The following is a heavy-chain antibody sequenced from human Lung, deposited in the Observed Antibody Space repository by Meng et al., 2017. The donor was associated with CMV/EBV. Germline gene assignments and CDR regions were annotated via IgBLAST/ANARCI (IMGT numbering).Heavy chain of an antibody. CDR1: GFTFSNNW. CDR2: IKKDGSEE. J-gene: IGHJ4*02. D-gene: IGHD3-10*01. CDR3: ARVGSSSGSYYY. Sequence: ESXKISXAASGFTFSNNWMSWVRQAPGKGLEWVASIKKDGSEEYYVDSVKGRFTISRDNAKNSLYLQMNILRAEDTAVYYCARVGSSSGSYYYWGQGTXVTGSS. V-gene: IGHV3-7*01.